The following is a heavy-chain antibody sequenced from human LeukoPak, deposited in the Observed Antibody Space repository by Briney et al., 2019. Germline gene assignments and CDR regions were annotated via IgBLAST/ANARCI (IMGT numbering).Heavy chain of an antibody. V-gene: IGHV3-74*01. Sequence: SGGSLRLSCAASGFTFNYFWLTWFGQVPGKGLVWVSGINNEGTATYYADSVKGRFTISRDNAKNTVYLQMNGLRAEDTTVYYCATVSEYWGQGTLVTVSS. J-gene: IGHJ4*02. CDR1: GFTFNYFW. CDR3: ATVSEY. CDR2: INNEGTAT.